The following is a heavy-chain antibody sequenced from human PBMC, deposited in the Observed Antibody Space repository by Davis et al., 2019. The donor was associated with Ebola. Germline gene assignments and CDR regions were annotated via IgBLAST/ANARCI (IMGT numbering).Heavy chain of an antibody. J-gene: IGHJ4*02. D-gene: IGHD2-2*01. V-gene: IGHV3-7*01. CDR3: AREGKYRDESRTFDY. Sequence: GESLKISCAASGFTFSSYWMTWVRQAPGKGLEWVAGINEGGRQKDYVDSVKGRFTISRDNAKNSVYLQMNSLRADDTAVYYCAREGKYRDESRTFDYWGQGTLVTVSS. CDR1: GFTFSSYW. CDR2: INEGGRQK.